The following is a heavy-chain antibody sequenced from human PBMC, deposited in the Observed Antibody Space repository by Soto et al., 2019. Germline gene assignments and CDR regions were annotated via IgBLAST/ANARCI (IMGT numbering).Heavy chain of an antibody. CDR1: GYSFSAYG. CDR2: ISGYNGNT. CDR3: VRSSTSGWYYFAY. D-gene: IGHD6-19*01. V-gene: IGHV1-18*01. J-gene: IGHJ4*02. Sequence: GASVKVSCKASGYSFSAYGISWVRQAPGQGPEWMGWISGYNGNTNYAQRLQGRLALTTDTSTSSAYMELRSLRSDDTAVYYCVRSSTSGWYYFAYWGQGTLVTVSS.